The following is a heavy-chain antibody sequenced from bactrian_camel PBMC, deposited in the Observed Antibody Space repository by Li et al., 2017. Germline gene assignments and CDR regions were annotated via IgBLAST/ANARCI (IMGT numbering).Heavy chain of an antibody. CDR1: GFTFSNYY. J-gene: IGHJ4*01. V-gene: IGHV3S40*01. D-gene: IGHD8*01. CDR2: ISASGGTT. Sequence: VQLVESGGGLVQPGGSLRLSCAASGFTFSNYYMSWVRQAPGKGLEWVSAISASGGTTIYADSVKGRFTISRDNAKNTVYLQMNSLKPEDTAVYYCVRGDNVGTLTLGQGTQVTVS.